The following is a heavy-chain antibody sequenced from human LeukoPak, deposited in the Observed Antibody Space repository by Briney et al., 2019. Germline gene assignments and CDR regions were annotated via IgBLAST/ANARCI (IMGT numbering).Heavy chain of an antibody. V-gene: IGHV3-74*01. CDR1: GFTLSSYW. CDR3: ARDRGYSIDY. D-gene: IGHD3-10*01. J-gene: IGHJ4*02. CDR2: IKSEGSST. Sequence: GGSLRLSRAASGFTLSSYWMHWVRQAPGKGLVWVSLIKSEGSSTTYADSVKGRFTISRDNAKDTLYLQMNSLRAEYTAVYYCARDRGYSIDYWGQGTLVTVSS.